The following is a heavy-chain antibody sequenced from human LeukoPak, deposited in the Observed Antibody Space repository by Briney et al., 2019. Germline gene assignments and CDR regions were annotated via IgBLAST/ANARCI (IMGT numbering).Heavy chain of an antibody. CDR2: IYYSGST. D-gene: IGHD3-10*01. CDR3: ASEAMVRGVHEMGY. Sequence: SETLSLTCTVSGGSISSSSYYWGWIRQPPGKGLEWIGSIYYSGSTYYNPSLKSRVTISVDTSKNQFSLKLSSVTAADTAVYYCASEAMVRGVHEMGYWGQGTLVTVSS. V-gene: IGHV4-39*07. J-gene: IGHJ4*02. CDR1: GGSISSSSYY.